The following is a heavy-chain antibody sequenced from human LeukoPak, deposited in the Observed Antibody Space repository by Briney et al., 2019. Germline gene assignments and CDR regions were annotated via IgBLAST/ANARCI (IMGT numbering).Heavy chain of an antibody. D-gene: IGHD3-3*01. J-gene: IGHJ6*03. CDR1: GYTFTSYG. CDR2: ISAYNGNT. V-gene: IGHV1-18*01. Sequence: GASVKVSCKASGYTFTSYGISWVRQAPGQGLEWMGWISAYNGNTNYAQKLQGRVTMTTDTSTSTAYMELSSLRSEDTAVYYCARGVRFLEWLLSDYYYMDVWGKGTTVTVSS. CDR3: ARGVRFLEWLLSDYYYMDV.